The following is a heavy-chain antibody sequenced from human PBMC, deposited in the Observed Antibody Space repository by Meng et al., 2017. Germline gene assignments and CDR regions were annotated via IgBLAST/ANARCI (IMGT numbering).Heavy chain of an antibody. CDR1: GFTFSSYS. Sequence: GGSLRLSCAASGFTFSSYSMNWVRQAPGKGLEWVSVIYSGGSTYYADSVKGRFTISRDNSKNTLYLQMNSLRAEDTAVYYCARASYYYDSSGYYYEYFDYWGQGTLVTVSS. D-gene: IGHD3-22*01. CDR2: IYSGGST. J-gene: IGHJ4*02. CDR3: ARASYYYDSSGYYYEYFDY. V-gene: IGHV3-66*02.